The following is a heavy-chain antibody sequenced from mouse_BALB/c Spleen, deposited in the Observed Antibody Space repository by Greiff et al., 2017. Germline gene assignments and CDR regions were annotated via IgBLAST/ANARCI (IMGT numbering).Heavy chain of an antibody. J-gene: IGHJ4*01. CDR2: ISSGGST. V-gene: IGHV5-6-5*01. Sequence: EVKLMESGGGLVKPGGSLKLSCAASGFTFSSYAMSWVRQTPEKRLEWVASISSGGSTYYPDSVKGRFTISRDNARNILYLQMSSLRSEDTAMYYCARDYGNFLYYYAMDYWGQGTSVTVSS. CDR1: GFTFSSYA. D-gene: IGHD2-1*01. CDR3: ARDYGNFLYYYAMDY.